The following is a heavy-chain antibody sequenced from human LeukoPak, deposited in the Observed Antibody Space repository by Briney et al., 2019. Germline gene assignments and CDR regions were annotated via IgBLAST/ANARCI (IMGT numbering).Heavy chain of an antibody. J-gene: IGHJ4*02. CDR3: AITFGGVIVFDY. CDR1: GGSISGGYY. CDR2: IYNSGSI. D-gene: IGHD3-16*02. Sequence: TSETLSLTCTVSGGSISGGYYWSWTRQHPRKGLEWIGYIYNSGSIYYNSSLKSRVSISVDTSKNQFSLKLNSVTDADTAVYYCAITFGGVIVFDYWGQGTLVTVSS. V-gene: IGHV4-31*03.